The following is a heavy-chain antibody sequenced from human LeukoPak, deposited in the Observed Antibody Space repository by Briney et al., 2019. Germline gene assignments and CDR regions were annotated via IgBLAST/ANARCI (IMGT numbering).Heavy chain of an antibody. CDR1: GFIFTNYE. CDR3: VRDGQFDY. CDR2: ILSTSAT. Sequence: PGGSLRLSCAASGFIFTNYEMNWVRQAPGKGLEWLSYILSTSATFYSDSVKGGFTISIDNAENSVYLHMNSLRAEDTGVYYCVRDGQFDYWGQGTLVTVSS. J-gene: IGHJ4*02. V-gene: IGHV3-48*03.